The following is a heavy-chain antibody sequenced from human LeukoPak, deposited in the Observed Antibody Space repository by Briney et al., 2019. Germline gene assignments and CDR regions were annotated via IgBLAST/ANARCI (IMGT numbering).Heavy chain of an antibody. Sequence: GGSLRLSCAASGFTFSSYGMNWVRQAPGKGLEWISHITWSGSTIFYADSVKGRFTISRDSAKNSLYLQMSSLRDEDTAVYYCARDAGNSGYGMDVWGQGTTVTVSS. CDR1: GFTFSSYG. CDR2: ITWSGSTI. CDR3: ARDAGNSGYGMDV. V-gene: IGHV3-48*02. D-gene: IGHD5-12*01. J-gene: IGHJ6*02.